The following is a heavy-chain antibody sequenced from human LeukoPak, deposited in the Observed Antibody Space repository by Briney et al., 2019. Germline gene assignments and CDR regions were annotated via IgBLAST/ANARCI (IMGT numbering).Heavy chain of an antibody. CDR3: ARDHKDWGVFDY. V-gene: IGHV3-30*03. Sequence: GGSLRLSCAASGFTFSSYGMHWVRQAPGKGLEWVAVISYDGSNKYYADSVKGRFTISRDNSKNTLYLQMNSLSAEDTAIYYCARDHKDWGVFDYWGQGTLVTVSS. CDR1: GFTFSSYG. J-gene: IGHJ4*02. D-gene: IGHD7-27*01. CDR2: ISYDGSNK.